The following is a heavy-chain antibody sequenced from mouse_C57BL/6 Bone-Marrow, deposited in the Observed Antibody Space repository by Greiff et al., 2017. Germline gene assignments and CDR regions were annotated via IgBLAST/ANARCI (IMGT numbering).Heavy chain of an antibody. J-gene: IGHJ1*03. CDR1: GYAFSSYW. Sequence: QVQLQQSGAELVKPGASVKISCKASGYAFSSYWMTWVKQRPGKGLEWIGQIYPGDGDTNYSGKFKGKATLTADKSSSTAYMQLSSLTSEDSAVYFCAHITTLIAPWYFDVWGTGTTVTVSS. CDR2: IYPGDGDT. V-gene: IGHV1-80*01. D-gene: IGHD1-1*01. CDR3: AHITTLIAPWYFDV.